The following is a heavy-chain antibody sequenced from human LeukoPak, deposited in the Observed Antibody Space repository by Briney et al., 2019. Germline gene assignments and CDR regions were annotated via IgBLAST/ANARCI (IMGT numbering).Heavy chain of an antibody. CDR2: IGTAGDP. D-gene: IGHD6-19*01. CDR3: ARGIGSGWAGFDY. CDR1: GFTFSSYD. V-gene: IGHV3-13*05. J-gene: IGHJ4*02. Sequence: PGGSLRLSCAASGFTFSSYDMHWVRQATGKGLEWVSAIGTAGDPYYPGSVKGRFTISRENAKNSLYLQMNSLRAGDTVVYYCARGIGSGWAGFDYWGQGTLVTVSS.